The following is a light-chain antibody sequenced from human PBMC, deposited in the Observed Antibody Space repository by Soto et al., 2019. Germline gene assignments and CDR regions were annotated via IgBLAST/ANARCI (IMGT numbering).Light chain of an antibody. CDR3: QQFGSAPEGT. V-gene: IGKV3-20*01. J-gene: IGKJ1*01. CDR2: GGS. Sequence: EIVLTQSPGTLSLSPGERATLSCRASQSVSSSYLAWYQQKPGQAPRLLIYGGSSRATGIPDRFSGSGSGTDFTLTISRLEPEDFAVYYCQQFGSAPEGTFGQGTKVEI. CDR1: QSVSSSY.